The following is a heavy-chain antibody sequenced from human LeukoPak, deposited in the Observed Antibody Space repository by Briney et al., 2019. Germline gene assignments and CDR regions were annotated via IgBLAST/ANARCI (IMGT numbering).Heavy chain of an antibody. Sequence: SQTLSLTCTVSGGSISSGTYYWCWIRQPAGKGLEWIGRIYTSGSTNYNPSLKSRVTISVDTSKSQSSLKLSSVTAADTAVYYCASGIAADLYWGQGTLVTVSS. CDR1: GGSISSGTYY. D-gene: IGHD6-13*01. CDR3: ASGIAADLY. CDR2: IYTSGST. J-gene: IGHJ4*02. V-gene: IGHV4-61*02.